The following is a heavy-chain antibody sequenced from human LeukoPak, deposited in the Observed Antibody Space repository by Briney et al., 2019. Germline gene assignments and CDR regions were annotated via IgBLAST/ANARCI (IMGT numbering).Heavy chain of an antibody. CDR1: GFTFSSYS. CDR3: ARDPYSGSYFYYYYYMDV. Sequence: GGSLRLSCAASGFTFSSYSMNWVRQAPGKGLEWVSSISSSSSYIYYADSVKGRFTISRDNAKNSLYLQMNSLRAEDTAVYYCARDPYSGSYFYYYYYMDVWGKGTTVTISS. J-gene: IGHJ6*03. D-gene: IGHD1-26*01. CDR2: ISSSSSYI. V-gene: IGHV3-21*01.